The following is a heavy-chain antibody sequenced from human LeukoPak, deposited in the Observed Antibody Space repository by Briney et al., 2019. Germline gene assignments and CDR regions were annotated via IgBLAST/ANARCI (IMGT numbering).Heavy chain of an antibody. Sequence: GGSLRLSCAASGFIFSTYSMNWVRQAPGKGLEWISYIRSSGSTTYYADSVGGRFTISRDNAMNSLYLQMNSLRDEDTAVYYCAKPRDSIVGTTTPTRLATLDIWGQGTMVTVSS. V-gene: IGHV3-48*02. D-gene: IGHD1-26*01. CDR2: IRSSGSTT. CDR1: GFIFSTYS. J-gene: IGHJ3*02. CDR3: AKPRDSIVGTTTPTRLATLDI.